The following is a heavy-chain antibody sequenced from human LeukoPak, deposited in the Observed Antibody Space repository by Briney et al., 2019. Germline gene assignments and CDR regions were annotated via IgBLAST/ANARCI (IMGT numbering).Heavy chain of an antibody. J-gene: IGHJ6*02. D-gene: IGHD1-26*01. V-gene: IGHV3-48*03. CDR1: GFTFSSYA. Sequence: GGSLRLSCAASGFTFSSYAMSCVRQAPGKGLDWVSYISTSGATTYYADSVKGRFTVSRDNAKNSLYLQMNSLRAEDTAVYYCARDTGSYTGMDVWGQGTTVTVSS. CDR3: ARDTGSYTGMDV. CDR2: ISTSGATT.